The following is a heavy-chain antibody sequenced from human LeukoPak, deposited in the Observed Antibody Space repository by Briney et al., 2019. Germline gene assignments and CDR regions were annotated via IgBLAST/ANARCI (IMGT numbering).Heavy chain of an antibody. CDR3: ARRAGDYSHPYDY. CDR1: GFTVSSNS. Sequence: GGSLRLSCTVSGFTVSSNSMSWVRQAPGKGLEWVSFIYTTGNTHNSDSVKGRFTISRDSSKNTLYLQMNSLRAEDTAVYYCARRAGDYSHPYDYWGQGTLVAVSS. CDR2: IYTTGNT. J-gene: IGHJ4*02. D-gene: IGHD3-22*01. V-gene: IGHV3-53*01.